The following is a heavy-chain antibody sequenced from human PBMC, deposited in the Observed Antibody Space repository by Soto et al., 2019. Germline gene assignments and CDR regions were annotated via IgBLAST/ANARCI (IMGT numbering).Heavy chain of an antibody. CDR1: GDTFNSFA. D-gene: IGHD1-1*01. CDR3: ARDKDREQIGGNYYYALDV. V-gene: IGHV1-69*12. Sequence: QVQLVPSGAEVKKPGSSVKVSCKASGDTFNSFAISWVRQAPGQGLEWMGGIIPIFRTPKYAQKFTCRVTITADEVTSTAYMELSSLRSEDTAVYYCARDKDREQIGGNYYYALDVWCQGTTVIFSS. CDR2: IIPIFRTP. J-gene: IGHJ6*02.